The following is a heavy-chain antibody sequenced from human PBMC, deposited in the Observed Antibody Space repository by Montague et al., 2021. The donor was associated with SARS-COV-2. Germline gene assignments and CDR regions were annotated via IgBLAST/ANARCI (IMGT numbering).Heavy chain of an antibody. J-gene: IGHJ4*02. Sequence: SETLSINCTVSGGSISSYFWSWIRQTPGKGLEWIGYFYHSGRTNYNPSLKSRVTISGDTSKNQFSLKLSSVTTADTAVYYCAGSLAGPMDWGQGTLVTVSS. D-gene: IGHD3-16*02. CDR1: GGSISSYF. CDR2: FYHSGRT. CDR3: AGSLAGPMD. V-gene: IGHV4-59*13.